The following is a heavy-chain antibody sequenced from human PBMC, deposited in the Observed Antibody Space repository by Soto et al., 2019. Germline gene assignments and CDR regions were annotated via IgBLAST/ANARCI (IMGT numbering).Heavy chain of an antibody. J-gene: IGHJ4*02. Sequence: GASVKVSCKASGGTFSGYDMNWVRQAPGQGLEWMGGINPNIGTANYAQKFQGRVTITADESISTAYMELSSLRSDDTAVYYCARYLRHSSSPYYVDYCGQGTLVTVSS. CDR1: GGTFSGYD. V-gene: IGHV1-69*13. CDR2: INPNIGTA. D-gene: IGHD6-6*01. CDR3: ARYLRHSSSPYYVDY.